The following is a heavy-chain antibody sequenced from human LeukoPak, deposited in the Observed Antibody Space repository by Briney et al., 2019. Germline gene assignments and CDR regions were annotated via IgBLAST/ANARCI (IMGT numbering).Heavy chain of an antibody. CDR3: ARSGGYCSSTSCYTEYFDY. D-gene: IGHD2-2*02. J-gene: IGHJ4*02. CDR2: ICTSGST. V-gene: IGHV4-4*07. CDR1: GGSISSYY. Sequence: SETLSLTCTVSGGSISSYYWSWIRQPAGKGLEWIGRICTSGSTNYNPSLKSRVTMSVDTSKNQFSLKLSSVTAADTAVYYCARSGGYCSSTSCYTEYFDYWGQGTLVTVSS.